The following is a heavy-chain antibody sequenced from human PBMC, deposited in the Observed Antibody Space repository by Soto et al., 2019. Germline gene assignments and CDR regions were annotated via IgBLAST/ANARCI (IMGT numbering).Heavy chain of an antibody. Sequence: QVQLQESGPGLVKPSGTLSLTCIVSGDSIISISHWWSWVRQPPGKGLEWIGEIHHTGRTNYNPSLKSRVTMSVDNSKNQFSLQLNSVADADRAVYHCAMGRDYIWEDWGRGTLVIVSS. CDR3: AMGRDYIWED. CDR1: GDSIISISHW. V-gene: IGHV4-4*02. CDR2: IHHTGRT. D-gene: IGHD3-16*01. J-gene: IGHJ4*02.